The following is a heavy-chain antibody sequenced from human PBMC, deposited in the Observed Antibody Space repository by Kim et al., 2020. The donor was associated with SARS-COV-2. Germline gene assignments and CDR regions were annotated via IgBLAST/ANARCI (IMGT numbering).Heavy chain of an antibody. CDR1: GYTFTSYG. CDR3: ARAVVAAPPVSYYYYGMDV. V-gene: IGHV1-18*01. D-gene: IGHD2-15*01. Sequence: ASVKVSCKASGYTFTSYGISWVRQAPGQGLEWMGWISAYNGNTNYAQKLQGRVTMTTDTSTSTAYMELRSLRSDDTAVYYCARAVVAAPPVSYYYYGMDVWGQGTTVTVSS. J-gene: IGHJ6*02. CDR2: ISAYNGNT.